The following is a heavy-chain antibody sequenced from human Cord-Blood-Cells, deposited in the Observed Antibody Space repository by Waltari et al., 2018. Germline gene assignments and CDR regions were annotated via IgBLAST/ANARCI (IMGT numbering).Heavy chain of an antibody. CDR1: GCTFGDYA. CDR3: TRAEIVVVPAASFDY. J-gene: IGHJ4*02. Sequence: EVQLVESGGGSVKPGRSLRLSCTASGCTFGDYAMRWFRQAPGKGLEWVGFIRSKAYGGTTEYAASVKGRFTISRDDSKSIAYLQMNSLKTEDTAVYYCTRAEIVVVPAASFDYWGQGTLVTVSS. CDR2: IRSKAYGGTT. D-gene: IGHD2-2*01. V-gene: IGHV3-49*05.